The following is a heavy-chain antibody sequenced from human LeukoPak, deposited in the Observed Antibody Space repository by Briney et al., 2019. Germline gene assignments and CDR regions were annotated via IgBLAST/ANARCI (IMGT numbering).Heavy chain of an antibody. CDR3: ATARYNSTWDRGLWYYFDY. CDR2: IYPGDSDT. J-gene: IGHJ4*02. D-gene: IGHD6-13*01. Sequence: GAPLKISCEGSGYSFTSYWIGWVRQLPGKGLEWMGIIYPGDSDTRDSPSFQGQVTISADKSISTAYLQWSSLKASDTGMYYCATARYNSTWDRGLWYYFDYWGQGTLVTVSS. CDR1: GYSFTSYW. V-gene: IGHV5-51*01.